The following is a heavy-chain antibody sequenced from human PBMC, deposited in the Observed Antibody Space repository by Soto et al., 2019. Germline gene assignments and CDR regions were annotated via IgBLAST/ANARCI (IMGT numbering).Heavy chain of an antibody. J-gene: IGHJ6*02. Sequence: PGGSLRLSCAASGFTFSSYAMSWVRQAPGKGLEWVSAISGSGGSTYYADSVKGRFTISRDNSKNTLYLQMNSLRAEDTAVYYCATLSPPNYYYYGMDVWGQGTTVTVPS. CDR1: GFTFSSYA. V-gene: IGHV3-23*01. CDR2: ISGSGGST. CDR3: ATLSPPNYYYYGMDV.